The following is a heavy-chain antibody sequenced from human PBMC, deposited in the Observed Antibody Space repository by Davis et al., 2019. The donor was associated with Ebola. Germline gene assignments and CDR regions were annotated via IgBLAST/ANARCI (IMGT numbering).Heavy chain of an antibody. CDR1: GFTFSSYG. D-gene: IGHD3-10*01. V-gene: IGHV3-33*01. CDR3: AHFGVTQNAYDI. J-gene: IGHJ3*02. Sequence: GESLKISCAASGFTFSSYGMHWVRQAPGKGLEWVAVTWYDGSKKYYADSVKGRFTISRDNSKNTLYLQMNSLRAEDTAVYYCAHFGVTQNAYDIWGQGTMVTVSS. CDR2: TWYDGSKK.